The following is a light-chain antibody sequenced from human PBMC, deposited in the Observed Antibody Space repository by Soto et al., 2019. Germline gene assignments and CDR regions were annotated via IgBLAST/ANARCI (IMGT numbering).Light chain of an antibody. CDR3: QQLNSYPPT. Sequence: DIQLTQSPSFLSASVGHRVTITCRASQGISSYLAWYQQKPGKAPKLLIYAASTLQSGVPSRFSGSGSGTEFTLTISSLQPEDFATYYCQQLNSYPPTFGQGTRLEIK. CDR2: AAS. CDR1: QGISSY. J-gene: IGKJ5*01. V-gene: IGKV1-9*01.